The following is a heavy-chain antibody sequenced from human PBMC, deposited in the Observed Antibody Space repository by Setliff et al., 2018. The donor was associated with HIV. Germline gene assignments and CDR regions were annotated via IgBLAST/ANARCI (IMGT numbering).Heavy chain of an antibody. Sequence: SETLSLTCAVSGGSISSSNYWSWVRQPPGKRLEWIGEIYHSGNTNYNPSLKSRITISVDTSKNQFSLKLTSVTAADTAVYYCARESRSMHVAHWGQGTLVTVSS. CDR1: GGSISSSNY. J-gene: IGHJ4*02. CDR2: IYHSGNT. CDR3: ARESRSMHVAH. D-gene: IGHD5-12*01. V-gene: IGHV4-4*02.